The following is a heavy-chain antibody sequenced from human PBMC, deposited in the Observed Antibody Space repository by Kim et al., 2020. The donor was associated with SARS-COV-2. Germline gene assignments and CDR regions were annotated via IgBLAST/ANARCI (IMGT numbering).Heavy chain of an antibody. D-gene: IGHD6-13*01. CDR1: GYTFTSYY. CDR2: INPSGGST. CDR3: ARGGSSFIAAAGKVWSY. J-gene: IGHJ4*02. V-gene: IGHV1-46*01. Sequence: ASVKVSCKASGYTFTSYYMHWVRQAPGQGLEWMGIINPSGGSTSYAQKFQGRVTMTRDTSTSTVYMELSSLRSEDTAVYYCARGGSSFIAAAGKVWSYWGQGTLVTVSS.